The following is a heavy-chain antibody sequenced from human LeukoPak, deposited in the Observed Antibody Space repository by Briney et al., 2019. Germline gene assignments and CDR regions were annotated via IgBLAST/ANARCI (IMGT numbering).Heavy chain of an antibody. J-gene: IGHJ4*02. D-gene: IGHD3-22*01. CDR3: AKGVYYDSSGYFDY. CDR2: ISWNSGSI. Sequence: GGSLRLSCAASGFTFDDYAMHWVRQAPGKGLEWVSGISWNSGSIGYADSVKGRFTISIDNAKNSLYLQMNSLRAEDTALYYCAKGVYYDSSGYFDYWGQGTLVTISS. V-gene: IGHV3-9*01. CDR1: GFTFDDYA.